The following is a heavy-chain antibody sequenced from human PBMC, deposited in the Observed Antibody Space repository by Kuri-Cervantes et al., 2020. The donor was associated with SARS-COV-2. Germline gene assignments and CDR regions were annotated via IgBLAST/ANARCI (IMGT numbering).Heavy chain of an antibody. CDR3: AREQISLIVLQSGTFAI. CDR1: GESVSSNSAA. J-gene: IGHJ3*02. Sequence: SQTLSLTCAISGESVSSNSAAWDWIRQSPSRGLEWLGRTYYNSQWYTDYYPSVKSRIIIRSDTSKNHVSLQLNSVTPEGTAVYYCAREQISLIVLQSGTFAIWGQGTMVTVSS. CDR2: TYYNSQWYT. D-gene: IGHD3-22*01. V-gene: IGHV6-1*01.